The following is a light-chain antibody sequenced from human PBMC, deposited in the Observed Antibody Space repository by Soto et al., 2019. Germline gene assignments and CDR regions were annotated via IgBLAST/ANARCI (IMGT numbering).Light chain of an antibody. Sequence: QSALTQPRSVSGSAGQSVTISCTGTSSDIGDYNYVSWYQQHPGKAPKLVIYDVTKRPSGVPDRFSGSKSGNTASLTISGLQAEDEADYYCCSYAGSYTSYVFGTGTKVTVL. J-gene: IGLJ1*01. CDR1: SSDIGDYNY. CDR3: CSYAGSYTSYV. CDR2: DVT. V-gene: IGLV2-11*01.